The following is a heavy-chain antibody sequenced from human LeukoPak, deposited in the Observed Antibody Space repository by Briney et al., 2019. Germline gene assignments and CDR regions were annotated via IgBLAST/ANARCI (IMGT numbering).Heavy chain of an antibody. CDR1: GGSISSYY. Sequence: PSETLSLTCTVSGGSISSYYWSWIRQPPGKGLEWIGYIYYSGSTNYNPSLKSRVTISVDTSKNQFSPKLSSVTAADTAVYYCARGEPYYDFWSGYYFDYWGQGTLVTVSS. J-gene: IGHJ4*02. CDR3: ARGEPYYDFWSGYYFDY. D-gene: IGHD3-3*01. CDR2: IYYSGST. V-gene: IGHV4-59*01.